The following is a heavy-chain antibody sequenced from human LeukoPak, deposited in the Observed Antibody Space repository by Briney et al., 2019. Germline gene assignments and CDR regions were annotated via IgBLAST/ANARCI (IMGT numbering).Heavy chain of an antibody. Sequence: GGSLRLSCAASGFTFSSYSMNWVRQAPGKGLEWVSSISSSSSYIYYADSVKGRFTISRENAKNSLYLQINSLRAEDTAVYYCARNYDSSGYDAFDIWGQGTMVTVSS. CDR3: ARNYDSSGYDAFDI. D-gene: IGHD3-22*01. CDR1: GFTFSSYS. V-gene: IGHV3-21*01. J-gene: IGHJ3*02. CDR2: ISSSSSYI.